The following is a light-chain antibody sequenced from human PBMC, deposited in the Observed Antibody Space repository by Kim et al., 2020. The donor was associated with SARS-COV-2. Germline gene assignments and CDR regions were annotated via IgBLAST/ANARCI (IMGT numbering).Light chain of an antibody. CDR3: QQRINWPIT. CDR1: QGVASY. Sequence: PGEAAPLPCRSSQGVASYLAWYQQKPGQAPRLLLYDASNGSTGIPAGFSGSGSGNDFPLTISSLDPEVFAVYYCQQRINWPITFGQGTRLEIK. V-gene: IGKV3-11*01. CDR2: DAS. J-gene: IGKJ5*01.